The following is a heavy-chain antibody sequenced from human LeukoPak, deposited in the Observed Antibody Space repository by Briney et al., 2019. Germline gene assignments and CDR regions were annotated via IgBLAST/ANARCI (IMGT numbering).Heavy chain of an antibody. Sequence: PGGSLRLSCAASGFTFSSYSMNWVRQAPGKGLEWVSYISGSGSTIYYADSVKGRFTISRDNAKNSLYLQMNSLRAEDTAVYYCARDSTKYSGSYYEGALLFDYWGQGTLVTVSS. CDR3: ARDSTKYSGSYYEGALLFDY. V-gene: IGHV3-48*04. J-gene: IGHJ4*02. CDR1: GFTFSSYS. D-gene: IGHD1-26*01. CDR2: ISGSGSTI.